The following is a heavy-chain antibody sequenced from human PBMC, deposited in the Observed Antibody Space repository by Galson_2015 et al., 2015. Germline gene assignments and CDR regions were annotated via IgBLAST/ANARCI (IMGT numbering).Heavy chain of an antibody. V-gene: IGHV2-5*01. D-gene: IGHD3-10*01. CDR3: AHRISTMVRGVIKGWFDP. J-gene: IGHJ5*02. CDR2: IYWTADQ. CDR1: AFSLSTSRVG. Sequence: PALVKPTQTLTLTCTSSAFSLSTSRVGVGWIRQPPGKALEWLALIYWTADQRYSPSLKSRLTITKDTSKNQVVLTMTNMDPVDTATYYCAHRISTMVRGVIKGWFDPWGQGTLVTVSS.